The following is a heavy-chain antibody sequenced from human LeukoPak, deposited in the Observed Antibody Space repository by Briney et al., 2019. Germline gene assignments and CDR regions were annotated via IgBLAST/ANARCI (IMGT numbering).Heavy chain of an antibody. Sequence: PGGSLRLSCAASGFTFSSYGMSWVRQAPGKGLEWVSAISGSGGSTYYADSVKGRFTISRDNSKNTLCLQMNSLRAEDTAVYYCAKFRPNWNPAGSFFDYWGQGTLVTVSS. D-gene: IGHD1-1*01. J-gene: IGHJ4*02. V-gene: IGHV3-23*01. CDR3: AKFRPNWNPAGSFFDY. CDR1: GFTFSSYG. CDR2: ISGSGGST.